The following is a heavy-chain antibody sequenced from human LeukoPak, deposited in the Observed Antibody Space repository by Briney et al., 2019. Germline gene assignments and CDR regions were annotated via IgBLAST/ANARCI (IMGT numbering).Heavy chain of an antibody. J-gene: IGHJ4*02. V-gene: IGHV1-58*02. CDR2: IVVGSGNT. CDR1: GFTFTSSA. Sequence: SVKVSCKASGFTFTSSAMQWVRQARGQRLEWIGWIVVGSGNTNYAQKFQERVTITRDMSTSTAYMELSSLRSEDTAVYYCASSTWIQLWFPDWGQGTLVTVSS. CDR3: ASSTWIQLWFPD. D-gene: IGHD5-18*01.